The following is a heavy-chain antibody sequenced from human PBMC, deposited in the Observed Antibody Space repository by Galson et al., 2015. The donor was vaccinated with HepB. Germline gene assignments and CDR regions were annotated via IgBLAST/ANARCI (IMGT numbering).Heavy chain of an antibody. Sequence: SLRLSCAASGFPFNNAWMTWVRQAPGRGLEWVGRIKSKTDGETTDYAAPVKGRFTISRDDSKNSLYLQMNSLKTEDTAVYYCTTDVYYSTYWSWLDPWGQGTLVTVYS. D-gene: IGHD2-8*02. J-gene: IGHJ5*02. CDR1: GFPFNNAW. CDR3: TTDVYYSTYWSWLDP. V-gene: IGHV3-15*01. CDR2: IKSKTDGETT.